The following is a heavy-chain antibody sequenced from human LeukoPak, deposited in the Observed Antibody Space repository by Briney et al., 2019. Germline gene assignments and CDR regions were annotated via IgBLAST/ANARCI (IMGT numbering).Heavy chain of an antibody. CDR2: IYYTGGT. J-gene: IGHJ4*02. Sequence: PSETLSLTCTVSGGSISNNYWTWIRQPPGKGLEYIGYIYYTGGTNYNPSLKGRVTISVDTSKNQFSLKLSSVTAADTAVYFCAKYGGSGWVIDYWGQGTLVTVSS. V-gene: IGHV4-59*08. D-gene: IGHD6-19*01. CDR3: AKYGGSGWVIDY. CDR1: GGSISNNY.